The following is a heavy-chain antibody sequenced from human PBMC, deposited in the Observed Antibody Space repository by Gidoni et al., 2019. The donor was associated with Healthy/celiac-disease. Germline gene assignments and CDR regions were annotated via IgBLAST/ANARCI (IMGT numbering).Heavy chain of an antibody. CDR2: INPSGGST. V-gene: IGHV1-46*01. Sequence: QVQLVQSGAEVKKPGATVTVSCKASGYTFTSYYMHWVRQAPGQGLEWMGIINPSGGSTSYAQKFQGRVTMTRDTSTSTVYMELSSLRSEDTAVYYCARATSSWYDAFDIWGQGTMVTVSS. D-gene: IGHD6-13*01. J-gene: IGHJ3*02. CDR1: GYTFTSYY. CDR3: ARATSSWYDAFDI.